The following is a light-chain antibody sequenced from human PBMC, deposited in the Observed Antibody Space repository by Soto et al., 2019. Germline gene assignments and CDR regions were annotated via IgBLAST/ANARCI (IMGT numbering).Light chain of an antibody. J-gene: IGKJ5*01. CDR2: AAS. Sequence: ELVLTQSAATLSLSPCDRATLSCRASQSVSTYLAWYQQKPAQAPRLLIYAASNRATGIPARFSGSGSGTDFTLTISSLEPEDFAVYYCQQSSNWPPITFGQGTRLEIK. CDR3: QQSSNWPPIT. CDR1: QSVSTY. V-gene: IGKV3-11*01.